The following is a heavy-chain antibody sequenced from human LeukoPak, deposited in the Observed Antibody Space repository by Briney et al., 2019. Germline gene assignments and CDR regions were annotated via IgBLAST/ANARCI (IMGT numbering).Heavy chain of an antibody. CDR1: GYSFTSYW. CDR2: IYPGDSDT. Sequence: PGESLKISCKGSGYSFTSYWIGWVRQMPGKGLEWMGIIYPGDSDTRYSPSFQGQVTISADKSISTAYLQWSSLKASDTAMYYCARRRDSSGYNDAFDIWGQGTMVTVSS. D-gene: IGHD3-22*01. J-gene: IGHJ3*02. V-gene: IGHV5-51*01. CDR3: ARRRDSSGYNDAFDI.